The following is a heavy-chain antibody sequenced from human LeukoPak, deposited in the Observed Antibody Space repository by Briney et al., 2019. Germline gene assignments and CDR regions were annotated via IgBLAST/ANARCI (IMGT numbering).Heavy chain of an antibody. CDR1: GYTLTTYY. CDR2: INPSDGTT. D-gene: IGHD2-15*01. CDR3: ARGIHCSGGRCYWDSDY. Sequence: GASVKVSCKASGYTLTTYYMNWVRQAPGQGLEWMGIINPSDGTTSYAQKFQGRVTMTRDTSTSTVYMELSSLRSEDTAVYYCARGIHCSGGRCYWDSDYWGQGTLVTVSS. J-gene: IGHJ4*02. V-gene: IGHV1-46*01.